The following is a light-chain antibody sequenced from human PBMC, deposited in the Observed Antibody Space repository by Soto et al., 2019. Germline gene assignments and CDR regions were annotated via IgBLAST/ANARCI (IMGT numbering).Light chain of an antibody. Sequence: QSALTQPASVSGSAGQSITISCSGTMRDVGAYNLVSWYQQHPGTAPKLIIYGVTDRISGVPYRFSGSKSGNTASLTVSGLQAEDEADYYCASYGGRDDMIFGGGTKLTVL. CDR3: ASYGGRDDMI. CDR1: MRDVGAYNL. V-gene: IGLV2-8*01. J-gene: IGLJ2*01. CDR2: GVT.